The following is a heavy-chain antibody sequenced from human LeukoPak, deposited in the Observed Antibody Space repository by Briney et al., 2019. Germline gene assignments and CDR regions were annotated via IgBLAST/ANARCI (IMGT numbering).Heavy chain of an antibody. CDR3: ARDRAAGTCSDY. D-gene: IGHD6-13*01. J-gene: IGHJ4*02. CDR2: ISSSSSYI. Sequence: GGSLRLSCAASGFTFSSYSMNWVRQAPGKGLEWVSSISSSSSYIYYADSVKGRFTISRDNAKNSLYLQMNSLRAEDTAVYYCARDRAAGTCSDYWGQGALVTVSS. V-gene: IGHV3-21*01. CDR1: GFTFSSYS.